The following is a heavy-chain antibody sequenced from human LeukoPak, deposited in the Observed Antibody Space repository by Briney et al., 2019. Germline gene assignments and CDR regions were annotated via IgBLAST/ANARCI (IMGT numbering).Heavy chain of an antibody. CDR2: SCSSRIYI. J-gene: IGHJ4*02. CDR3: ARASTTVPNLLDN. D-gene: IGHD4-17*01. Sequence: GGSLSLSCAGYRFTFSSYSMKWVPQAPGQGLEWVSYSCSSRIYIDDAESVKGRFTISRDNAKNSLYLQMNSVRAEDTAVYFCARASTTVPNLLDNWGQGTLVTVSS. V-gene: IGHV3-21*01. CDR1: RFTFSSYS.